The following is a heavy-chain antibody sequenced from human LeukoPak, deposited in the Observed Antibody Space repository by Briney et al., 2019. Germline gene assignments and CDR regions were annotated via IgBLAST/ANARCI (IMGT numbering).Heavy chain of an antibody. CDR3: AKDYMFYSGYDSYYFDY. J-gene: IGHJ4*02. CDR1: GFTFSSYG. Sequence: GGSLRLSCAASGFTFSSYGMHWVRQAPGKGLVWVAFIRYDGSNKYYADSVKGRFTISRDNSKNTLYLQMNSLRAEDTAVHYCAKDYMFYSGYDSYYFDYWGQGTLVTVSS. V-gene: IGHV3-30*02. CDR2: IRYDGSNK. D-gene: IGHD5-12*01.